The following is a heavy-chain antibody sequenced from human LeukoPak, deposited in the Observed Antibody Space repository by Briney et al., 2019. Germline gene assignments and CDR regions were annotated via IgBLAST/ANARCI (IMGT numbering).Heavy chain of an antibody. J-gene: IGHJ4*02. V-gene: IGHV3-23*01. Sequence: PGGSLRLSCAASGFTFSSYAMSWVRQAPGKGLEWVSAISGSGGSTYYADSVKGRFTISRDNSKNTLYLQMNSLRAEDTAVYYCAKAVVVVVAAISDYWGQGTLVTVSS. CDR2: ISGSGGST. CDR1: GFTFSSYA. D-gene: IGHD2-15*01. CDR3: AKAVVVVVAAISDY.